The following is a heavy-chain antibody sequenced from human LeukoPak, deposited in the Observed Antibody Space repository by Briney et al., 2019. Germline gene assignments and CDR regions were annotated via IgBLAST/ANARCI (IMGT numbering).Heavy chain of an antibody. V-gene: IGHV3-66*01. CDR3: ARSIAARRMTYYYGMDV. Sequence: GGPLRLSCAASGFTVSSNYMSWVRQAPGKGLEWVSVIYSGGSTYYADFVKGRFTISRDNSKNTLYLQMNSLRAEDTAVYYCARSIAARRMTYYYGMDVWGQGTTVTVSS. J-gene: IGHJ6*02. CDR1: GFTVSSNY. CDR2: IYSGGST. D-gene: IGHD6-6*01.